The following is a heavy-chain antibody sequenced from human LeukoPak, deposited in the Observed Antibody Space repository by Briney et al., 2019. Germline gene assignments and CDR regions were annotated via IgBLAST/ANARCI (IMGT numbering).Heavy chain of an antibody. CDR1: GFTFSNYW. V-gene: IGHV3-21*01. J-gene: IGHJ4*02. D-gene: IGHD6-13*01. CDR2: ISSSSSYI. Sequence: PGGSLRLSCAASGFTFSNYWMNWVRQAPGKGLEWVSSISSSSSYIYYADSVKGRFTISRDNAKNSLYLQMNSLRAEDTAVYYCAREQRRGIAAAGTDWGQGTLVTVSS. CDR3: AREQRRGIAAAGTD.